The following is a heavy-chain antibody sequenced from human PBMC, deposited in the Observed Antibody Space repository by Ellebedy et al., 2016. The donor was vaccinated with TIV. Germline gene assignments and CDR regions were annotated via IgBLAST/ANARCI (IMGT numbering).Heavy chain of an antibody. CDR2: IKPDGSET. V-gene: IGHV3-7*01. CDR1: GFTFGSYW. D-gene: IGHD6-6*01. J-gene: IGHJ6*03. CDR3: ARWHSFSSYYSIDV. Sequence: GESLKISXEASGFTFGSYWMSWVRQAPGKGLEWVANIKPDGSETYYVDSVKGRFTISRDNAKNSLYLQFNSLRAEDTAVYYCARWHSFSSYYSIDVWGKGTTVTVSS.